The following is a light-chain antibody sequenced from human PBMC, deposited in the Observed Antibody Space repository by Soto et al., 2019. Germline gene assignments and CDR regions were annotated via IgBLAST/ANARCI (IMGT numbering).Light chain of an antibody. V-gene: IGKV3-20*01. CDR3: QQFGTSPRT. CDR1: QSVSSSY. CDR2: GAT. J-gene: IGKJ1*01. Sequence: EIVLTQSPGTLSLSPGERATLSCRASQSVSSSYLGWYQQKPGQAPGLLLYGATSRATGIPDRFSVTASGTDFTLTISRLEPEDFAVYYCQQFGTSPRTFGQGTKVEVK.